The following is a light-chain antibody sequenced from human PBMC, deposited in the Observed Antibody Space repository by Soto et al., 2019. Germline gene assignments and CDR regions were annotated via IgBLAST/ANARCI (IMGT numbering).Light chain of an antibody. Sequence: QSVLTQPRSVSGSPGQSVTISCTGTSSDVGGYNYVSWYQQYPGTAPKLMKYDVNMRPSGVPDRFSGSKSGNTASLTISGLQAEDEADYYCCSYAGSYTFYVFGTGTKVTVL. V-gene: IGLV2-11*01. CDR1: SSDVGGYNY. CDR3: CSYAGSYTFYV. J-gene: IGLJ1*01. CDR2: DVN.